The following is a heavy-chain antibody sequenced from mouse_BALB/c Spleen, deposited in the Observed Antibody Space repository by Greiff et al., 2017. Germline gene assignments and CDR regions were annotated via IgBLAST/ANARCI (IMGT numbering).Heavy chain of an antibody. CDR1: GDSITSGY. CDR3: ARHYGSSYYAMDY. Sequence: EVKLQESGPSLVKPSQTLSLTCSVTGDSITSGYWNWIRKFPGNKLEYMGYISYSGSTYYNPSLKSRISITRDTSKNQYYLQLNSVTTEDTATYYCARHYGSSYYAMDYWGQGTSVTVSS. V-gene: IGHV3-8*02. J-gene: IGHJ4*01. D-gene: IGHD1-1*01. CDR2: ISYSGST.